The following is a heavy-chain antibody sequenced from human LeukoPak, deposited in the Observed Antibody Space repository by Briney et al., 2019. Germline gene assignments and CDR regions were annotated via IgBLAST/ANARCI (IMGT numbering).Heavy chain of an antibody. V-gene: IGHV1-2*06. J-gene: IGHJ4*02. CDR3: ASYDSSGYSEWGFDY. Sequence: AASVQVSCKASGYTFTGYYMHWVRQAPGQGLEWMGRINPNSGGTNYAQKFQGRVTMTRDTSISTAYMELSRLRSDDTAVYYCASYDSSGYSEWGFDYWGQGTLVTVSS. CDR2: INPNSGGT. CDR1: GYTFTGYY. D-gene: IGHD3-22*01.